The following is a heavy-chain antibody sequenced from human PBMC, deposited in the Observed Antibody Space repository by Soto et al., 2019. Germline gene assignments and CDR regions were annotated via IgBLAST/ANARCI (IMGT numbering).Heavy chain of an antibody. J-gene: IGHJ4*02. CDR2: IIPMFSTA. CDR3: SRDKAMATLYDFAS. Sequence: QVPLVQSGAEVKRPGSSVNVSCKASGGTFSSYAISWVRQAPGPGLEWMGTIIPMFSTANYAQKFQGRVAITADESTSTAYMELSSLRSEDTAVYYCSRDKAMATLYDFASWGQGTLVTVS. D-gene: IGHD5-12*01. CDR1: GGTFSSYA. V-gene: IGHV1-69*13.